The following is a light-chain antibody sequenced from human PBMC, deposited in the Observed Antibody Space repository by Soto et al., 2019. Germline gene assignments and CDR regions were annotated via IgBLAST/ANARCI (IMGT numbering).Light chain of an antibody. CDR1: QSISSW. V-gene: IGKV1-5*03. Sequence: DIPRTQSPSTLSASVGDRVTITGRASQSISSWLAWYQQKPWKAHKLLIYEASILQNGVPSRFSGIESGTEFTLTISSLRPDDFATYYGQQYKDYSAWTFCPVTKVDIK. J-gene: IGKJ1*01. CDR2: EAS. CDR3: QQYKDYSAWT.